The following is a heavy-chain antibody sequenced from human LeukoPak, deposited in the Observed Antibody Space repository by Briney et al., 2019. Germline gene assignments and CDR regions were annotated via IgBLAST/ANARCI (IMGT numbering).Heavy chain of an antibody. J-gene: IGHJ5*02. CDR2: VYHSGNT. CDR1: GGSISSSSYY. D-gene: IGHD3-3*01. Sequence: SETLSLTCTVSGGSISSSSYYWGWIRQPPGTGLEWIGSVYHSGNTYQNPSLKSRVTISVDTSKNQFSLKLSSVTAADTAVYYCASHQGDFWSAYYHWGQGTLVTVSS. V-gene: IGHV4-39*07. CDR3: ASHQGDFWSAYYH.